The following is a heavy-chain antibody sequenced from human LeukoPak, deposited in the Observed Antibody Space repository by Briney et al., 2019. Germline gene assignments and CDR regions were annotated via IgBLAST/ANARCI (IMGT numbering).Heavy chain of an antibody. V-gene: IGHV4-39*01. J-gene: IGHJ4*02. CDR1: GGSISSSSYY. Sequence: SETLSLTCTVSGGSISSSSYYWGWIRQPPGKGLEWIGSIYYSGSTYYNPSLKSRVTISVDTSKNQFSLKLSSVTAADTAVYYCGYDSSGYYAGWGQGTLVTVSS. CDR2: IYYSGST. D-gene: IGHD3-22*01. CDR3: GYDSSGYYAG.